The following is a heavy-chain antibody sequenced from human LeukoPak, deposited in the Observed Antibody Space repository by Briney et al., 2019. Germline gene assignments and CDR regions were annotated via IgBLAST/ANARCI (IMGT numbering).Heavy chain of an antibody. V-gene: IGHV3-23*01. CDR3: AKGGYYYDSSGYCDY. CDR1: GFTFSSYA. J-gene: IGHJ4*02. CDR2: ISGSGGST. Sequence: GGSLRLSCAASGFTFSSYAMRWVRQAPGKGLEWVSAISGSGGSTYYADSVKGRFTISRDNSKNTLYLQMNSLRAEDTAVYYCAKGGYYYDSSGYCDYWGQGTLVTVSS. D-gene: IGHD3-22*01.